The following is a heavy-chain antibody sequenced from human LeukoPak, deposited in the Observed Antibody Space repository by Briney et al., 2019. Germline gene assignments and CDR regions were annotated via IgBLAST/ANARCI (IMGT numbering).Heavy chain of an antibody. CDR3: ATRQTGTTPLLGIDP. CDR1: GFTFSSYA. CDR2: ISGSGGST. V-gene: IGHV3-23*01. D-gene: IGHD1-7*01. Sequence: GGSLRLSCAASGFTFSSYAMSWVRQAPGKGLEWVSAISGSGGSTYYADSVKGRFTISRDNSKNTLYLQMNSLRAEDTAVYYCATRQTGTTPLLGIDPWGQGTLVTVSS. J-gene: IGHJ5*02.